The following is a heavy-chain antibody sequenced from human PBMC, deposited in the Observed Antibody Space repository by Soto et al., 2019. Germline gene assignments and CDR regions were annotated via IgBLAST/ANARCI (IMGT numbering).Heavy chain of an antibody. J-gene: IGHJ4*02. V-gene: IGHV1-8*01. CDR3: ARGRSTSWFSDY. D-gene: IGHD6-13*01. Sequence: QVQLVQSGAEVKKPGASVKVSCKTSGYTFTSYDINWVRQATGHGLEWMGWMNPNSGNTGYAQNLLGRVTMTRNTSISTAYMELSGLRSDDTAVYYCARGRSTSWFSDYWGQGTLVTVSS. CDR2: MNPNSGNT. CDR1: GYTFTSYD.